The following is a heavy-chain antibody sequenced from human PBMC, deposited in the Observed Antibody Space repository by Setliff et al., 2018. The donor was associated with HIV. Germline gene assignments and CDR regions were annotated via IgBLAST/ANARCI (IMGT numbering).Heavy chain of an antibody. J-gene: IGHJ4*02. CDR1: GFTFSTYA. CDR3: AKDREVGANYSHYFDF. Sequence: PGGSLRLSCAASGFTFSTYAIHWVRQAPGKGLEWVAIISYDGSYKFYADSVRGRFTISRDNSKNTLYLQMNSLKTEDTAVYYCAKDREVGANYSHYFDFWGQGTLVTVS. D-gene: IGHD1-26*01. V-gene: IGHV3-30*04. CDR2: ISYDGSYK.